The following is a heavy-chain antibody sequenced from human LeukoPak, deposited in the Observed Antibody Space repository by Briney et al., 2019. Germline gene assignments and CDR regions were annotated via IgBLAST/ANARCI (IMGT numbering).Heavy chain of an antibody. CDR3: AKVSGGNSFLADY. J-gene: IGHJ4*02. CDR2: ISYDGSNK. Sequence: PGGSLRLSCAASGLSFSSYGMHWVRQAPGKGLEWVAVISYDGSNKYYADSVKGRFTISRDNSKNTLYLQMNSLRAEDTAVYYCAKVSGGNSFLADYWGQGTLVTVSS. V-gene: IGHV3-30*18. D-gene: IGHD4-23*01. CDR1: GLSFSSYG.